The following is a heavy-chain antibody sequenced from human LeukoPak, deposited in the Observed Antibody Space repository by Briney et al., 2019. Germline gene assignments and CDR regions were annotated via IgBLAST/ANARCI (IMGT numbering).Heavy chain of an antibody. D-gene: IGHD3-10*01. Sequence: PSETLSLTCAVYGGSFSGYYWSWIRQPPGKGLEWIGEINHSGSTNYNPSLKSRVTISVDTSKNQFSLNLTSVTAADTAVYYCAREKGLLRGDAFDIWGLGTMVTVSS. J-gene: IGHJ3*02. CDR1: GGSFSGYY. CDR3: AREKGLLRGDAFDI. CDR2: INHSGST. V-gene: IGHV4-34*01.